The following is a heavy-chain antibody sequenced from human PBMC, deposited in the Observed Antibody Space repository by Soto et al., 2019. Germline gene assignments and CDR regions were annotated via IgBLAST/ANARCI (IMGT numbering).Heavy chain of an antibody. D-gene: IGHD5-18*01. Sequence: SVKVSCKASGGTFSSYAISWVRQAPGQGLEWMGGIIPIFGTANYAQKFQGRVTITADESTSTAYMELSSLRSEDTAVYYCARGGYSYGYGYYGMDVWGQGTTVTVSS. CDR3: ARGGYSYGYGYYGMDV. CDR1: GGTFSSYA. V-gene: IGHV1-69*13. CDR2: IIPIFGTA. J-gene: IGHJ6*02.